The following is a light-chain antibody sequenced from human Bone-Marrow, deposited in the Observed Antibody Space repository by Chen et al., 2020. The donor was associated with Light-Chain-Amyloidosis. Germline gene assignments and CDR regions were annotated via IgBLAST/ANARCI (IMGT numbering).Light chain of an antibody. J-gene: IGLJ3*02. V-gene: IGLV3-21*02. CDR1: NIGSTS. CDR2: DDS. CDR3: QALDRSSDRPV. Sequence: SYVLTQPSSVSVAPGQTATIACGGNNIGSTSVHWYQQTPGQAPLLVVYDDSDRPSGIPERLSGSNSGNTATRTISRVEAGDEADYYCQALDRSSDRPVFGGGTKLTVL.